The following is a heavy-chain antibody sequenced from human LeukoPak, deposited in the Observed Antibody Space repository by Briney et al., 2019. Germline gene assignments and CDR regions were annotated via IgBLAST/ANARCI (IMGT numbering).Heavy chain of an antibody. CDR3: ASEIPLRPHFDY. CDR2: ISSNGGST. CDR1: GFTFSSYA. V-gene: IGHV3-64*01. D-gene: IGHD4-17*01. Sequence: GGSLRLSCAASGFTFSSYAMHWVRQAPGKGLEYVSAISSNGGSTYYANSVKGRFTISRDNSKNSLYLQMNSLRAEDTAVYYCASEIPLRPHFDYWGQGTLVTVSS. J-gene: IGHJ4*02.